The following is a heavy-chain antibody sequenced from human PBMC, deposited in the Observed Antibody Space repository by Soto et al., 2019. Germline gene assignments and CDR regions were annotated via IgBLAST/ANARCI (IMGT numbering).Heavy chain of an antibody. J-gene: IGHJ3*02. Sequence: AGESLKIFCKGSGYSFTSYWIGWVRQMPGKGLEWMGIIYPGDSDTRYSPSFQGQVTISADKSISTAYLQWSSLKASDTAMYYCASASYYDILTGYSSGAFDIWGQGTMVTVSS. CDR2: IYPGDSDT. V-gene: IGHV5-51*01. CDR1: GYSFTSYW. CDR3: ASASYYDILTGYSSGAFDI. D-gene: IGHD3-9*01.